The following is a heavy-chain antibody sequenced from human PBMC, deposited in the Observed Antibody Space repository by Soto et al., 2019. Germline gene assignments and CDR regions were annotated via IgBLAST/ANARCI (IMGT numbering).Heavy chain of an antibody. CDR1: GYSFTTYW. V-gene: IGHV5-51*01. CDR3: ARREGGRLDY. J-gene: IGHJ4*02. Sequence: GESLKISCKGSGYSFTTYWIGWVRQMPGKGLEWMGIIYPGDSDTRYRPSFQGQVTISVDKSISAAYLQWSSLKASDSAIYYCARREGGRLDYWGQETMVTVSS. CDR2: IYPGDSDT.